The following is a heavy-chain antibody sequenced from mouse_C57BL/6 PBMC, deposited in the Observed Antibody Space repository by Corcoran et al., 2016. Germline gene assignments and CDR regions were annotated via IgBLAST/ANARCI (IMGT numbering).Heavy chain of an antibody. J-gene: IGHJ4*01. D-gene: IGHD3-2*02. V-gene: IGHV1-55*01. CDR3: ARWGWTAQAGAMDY. CDR1: GYTFTSYW. Sequence: QVQLQQPGAELVKPGASVKMSCKASGYTFTSYWITWVKQRPGQGLEWIGDIYPGSGSTNYNEKFKSKATLTVDTSSSTAYMQLSSLTSEDSAVYYCARWGWTAQAGAMDYWGQGTSVTVSS. CDR2: IYPGSGST.